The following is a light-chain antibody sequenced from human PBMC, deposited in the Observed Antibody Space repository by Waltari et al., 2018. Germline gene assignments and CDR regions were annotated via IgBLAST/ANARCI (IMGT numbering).Light chain of an antibody. V-gene: IGLV2-14*03. J-gene: IGLJ1*01. CDR1: SSDVGGYNY. CDR3: SSYKSTSTKV. Sequence: QSALTQPASVSGSPGQSITISCTGTSSDVGGYNYVSWYQQNPGKAPQLMIFDVRSRPSGVSNRLSGAKSGNTASLTISGLQDEDEAEYYWSSYKSTSTKVFGTGTKVAVL. CDR2: DVR.